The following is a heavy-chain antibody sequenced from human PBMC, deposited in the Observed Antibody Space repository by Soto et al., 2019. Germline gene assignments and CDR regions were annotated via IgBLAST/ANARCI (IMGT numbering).Heavy chain of an antibody. V-gene: IGHV3-33*01. CDR2: IWYDGSNK. CDR1: GFTFSSYG. J-gene: IGHJ6*02. CDR3: ARVNGDYKYYYYGMDV. D-gene: IGHD4-17*01. Sequence: QVQLVESGGGVVQPGRSLRLSCAASGFTFSSYGMHWVRKAPGKGLEWVAVIWYDGSNKYYADSVKGRFTISRDNSKNTLYLQMNSLRAEDTAVYYCARVNGDYKYYYYGMDVWGQGTTVTVSS.